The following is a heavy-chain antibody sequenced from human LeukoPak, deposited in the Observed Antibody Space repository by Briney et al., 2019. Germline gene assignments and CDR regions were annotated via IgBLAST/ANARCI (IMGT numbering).Heavy chain of an antibody. D-gene: IGHD3-10*01. CDR1: GFTFSSYG. J-gene: IGHJ4*02. CDR3: ARSTSGLIDC. V-gene: IGHV3-53*01. Sequence: GGSLRLSCAASGFTFSSYGMHWVRQAPGRGLEWVSILYTSGSTYYADSVKGRFTISRDNSKNTMFLQMNSLRAEDSAIYYCARSTSGLIDCWGQGTLVTVSS. CDR2: LYTSGST.